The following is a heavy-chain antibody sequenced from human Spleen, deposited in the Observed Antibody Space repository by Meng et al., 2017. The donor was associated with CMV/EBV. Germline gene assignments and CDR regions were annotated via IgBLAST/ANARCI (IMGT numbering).Heavy chain of an antibody. J-gene: IGHJ4*02. V-gene: IGHV2-70D*14. CDR3: ARMGYGYNYFDY. CDR1: GFSLSTSRLR. Sequence: SGPTLVNPTQSLTLTCTFSGFSLSTSRLRVSWIRQPPGKALEWLARIDWDADEFYSTSLKPSLTISKVTFKNQVVLTMTNMDPVDTATYYCARMGYGYNYFDYWGQGTLVTVSS. D-gene: IGHD5-18*01. CDR2: IDWDADE.